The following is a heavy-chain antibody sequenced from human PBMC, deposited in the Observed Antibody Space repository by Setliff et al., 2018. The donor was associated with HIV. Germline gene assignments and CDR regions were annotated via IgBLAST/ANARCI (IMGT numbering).Heavy chain of an antibody. J-gene: IGHJ4*02. CDR2: LYYDGNT. D-gene: IGHD3-10*01. Sequence: PSETLSLTCTVSAYSIRNGYYWGWIRQSPGKGLEWIGTLYYDGNTYYNPSLKSRVTMSVDTSKNQFSLNLNSVTAADTAVYYCARGRHGLGLDVWGQGTLVTVSS. CDR1: AYSIRNGYY. V-gene: IGHV4-38-2*02. CDR3: ARGRHGLGLDV.